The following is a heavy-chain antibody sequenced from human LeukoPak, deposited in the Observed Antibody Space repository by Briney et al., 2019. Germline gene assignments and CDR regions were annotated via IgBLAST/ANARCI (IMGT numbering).Heavy chain of an antibody. CDR3: ARDSRGVQRVPSIDY. D-gene: IGHD6-13*01. V-gene: IGHV3-11*01. Sequence: GGSLRLSGTASGFTCRDFFMTWIRQTPGKGLEWVSYIGSGDNTIYYADSVKGRFTISRDNARNSVFLHMNSLRGEDTAVYYCARDSRGVQRVPSIDYWGQGTLVTVSS. CDR2: IGSGDNTI. CDR1: GFTCRDFF. J-gene: IGHJ4*02.